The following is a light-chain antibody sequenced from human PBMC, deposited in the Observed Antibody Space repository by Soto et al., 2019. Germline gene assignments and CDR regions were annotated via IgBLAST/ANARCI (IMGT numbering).Light chain of an antibody. J-gene: IGKJ4*01. Sequence: EIVLTQSPGTLSLSPGERATLSCRASQSVSSSYLAWYQQKPGQAPRLPIYGASSRATGIPDRFSGSGSGTDFTLTSSRLEPEDFAVYYCQQYGSSLALTFGGGTKVEIK. V-gene: IGKV3-20*01. CDR2: GAS. CDR1: QSVSSSY. CDR3: QQYGSSLALT.